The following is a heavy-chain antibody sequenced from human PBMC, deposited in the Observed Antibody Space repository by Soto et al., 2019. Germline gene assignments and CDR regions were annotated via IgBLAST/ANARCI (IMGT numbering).Heavy chain of an antibody. CDR1: GFTFSTYA. D-gene: IGHD2-2*01. CDR3: AKGGDGYCSTTSCLFHFDY. V-gene: IGHV3-23*01. Sequence: EVQLLESGGGLVQTGGSLRLSCAASGFTFSTYAMSWVRQAPGKGLEWVSTISGSADATFYADSVKGRFAIFRDNSRTMFYLQMNSLRAEDTAVYYCAKGGDGYCSTTSCLFHFDYWGQGILVTVSS. J-gene: IGHJ4*02. CDR2: ISGSADAT.